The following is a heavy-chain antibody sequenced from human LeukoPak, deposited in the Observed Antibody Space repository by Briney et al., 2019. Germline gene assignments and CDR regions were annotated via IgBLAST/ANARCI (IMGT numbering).Heavy chain of an antibody. CDR2: ISSSSSYI. V-gene: IGHV3-21*01. Sequence: PGGSLRLSCAASGFTFSSYSMNWVRQAPGKGLEWVSSISSSSSYIYYADSVKGRFTISRDNAKNSLYLQMNSLRAEDTAVYYCASDRSGSYRYFDYWGQGTLVIVSS. CDR1: GFTFSSYS. J-gene: IGHJ4*02. CDR3: ASDRSGSYRYFDY. D-gene: IGHD3-10*01.